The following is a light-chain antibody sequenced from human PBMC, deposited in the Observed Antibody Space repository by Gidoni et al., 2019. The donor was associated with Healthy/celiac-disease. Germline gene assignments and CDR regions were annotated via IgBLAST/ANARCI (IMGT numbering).Light chain of an antibody. V-gene: IGKV3-20*01. J-gene: IGKJ2*01. CDR2: GAS. CDR1: QSVSSSY. Sequence: EIVLTQSPGTLSLSPGERAHLPCRARQSVSSSYLAWYQQKPGQAPRLLIYGASSRATGIPDRFSGSGSGTDFTLTISRLEPEDFAVYYCQQYGSSPRTFXQXTKLEIK. CDR3: QQYGSSPRT.